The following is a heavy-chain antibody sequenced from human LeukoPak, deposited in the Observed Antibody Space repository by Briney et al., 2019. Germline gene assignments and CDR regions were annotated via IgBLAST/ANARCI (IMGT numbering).Heavy chain of an antibody. V-gene: IGHV1-18*01. J-gene: IGHJ4*02. D-gene: IGHD3-10*01. CDR3: ATAYGSESSPEY. CDR2: ISTYNGHT. Sequence: ASVRVSCKASGYTFTSFGITWVRQAPGQGLEWMGWISTYNGHTNYEQKHQGRVTMTRDTSTRTAYMELRSLGSDDTAVYYCATAYGSESSPEYWGQGTLVTVSS. CDR1: GYTFTSFG.